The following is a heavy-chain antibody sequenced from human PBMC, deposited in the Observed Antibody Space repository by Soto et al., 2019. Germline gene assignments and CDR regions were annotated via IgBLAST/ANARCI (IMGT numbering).Heavy chain of an antibody. V-gene: IGHV1-18*01. CDR2: ISGNNDNT. J-gene: IGHJ4*02. CDR1: GDTLRSDG. CDR3: ASCDFMLYFDF. Sequence: ASVKLSCKTSGDTLRSDGCIWVRQAPGQGLEWMGWISGNNDNTNYAQQFQGRVTLTKDTSTSTAYMELRSLRSDDTAVYYCASCDFMLYFDFWGQGTQVTVSS. D-gene: IGHD3-3*01.